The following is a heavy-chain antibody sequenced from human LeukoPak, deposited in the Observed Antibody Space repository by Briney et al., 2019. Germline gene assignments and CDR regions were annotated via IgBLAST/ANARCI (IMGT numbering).Heavy chain of an antibody. CDR1: FTFIGYS. CDR3: VGWGSDES. Sequence: GGSLTLSCAGEFTFIGYSKNWIRQAPGKGRVGGSCNSSNSSTVYYTDSVTGRFTISRDNAKRSLYLQMNSLRAEDTAVYYCVGWGSDESWGQGTLVTVSS. D-gene: IGHD3-10*01. J-gene: IGHJ5*02. CDR2: NSSNSSTV. V-gene: IGHV3-48*01.